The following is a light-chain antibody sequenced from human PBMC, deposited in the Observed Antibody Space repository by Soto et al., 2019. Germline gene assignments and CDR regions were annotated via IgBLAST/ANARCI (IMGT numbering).Light chain of an antibody. CDR3: QQSYSVPIT. CDR1: QSIEMH. Sequence: IQMSHSPASLSASVLHRVTITCLASQSIEMHLNWYQQKPGKAPKFLIHAASSLQSGVPSRFSGSGSGTDFTLIINSLQPEDFATYYCQQSYSVPITFGQRTRLEI. V-gene: IGKV1-39*01. J-gene: IGKJ5*01. CDR2: AAS.